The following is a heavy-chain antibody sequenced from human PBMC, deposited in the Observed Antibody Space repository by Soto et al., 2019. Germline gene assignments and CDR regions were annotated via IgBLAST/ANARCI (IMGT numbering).Heavy chain of an antibody. CDR3: ARVVDGDYEKWNYFDF. CDR2: ISGGGGST. V-gene: IGHV3-23*01. Sequence: PGGSLRLSCAASGFTFGSYPMTWVRQAPEKGLEWVSTISGGGGSTYYADSVKGRFTISRDNSKNTLYLQMNSLRAEDTAVYFCARVVDGDYEKWNYFDFWGHGALVSVSS. CDR1: GFTFGSYP. D-gene: IGHD4-17*01. J-gene: IGHJ4*01.